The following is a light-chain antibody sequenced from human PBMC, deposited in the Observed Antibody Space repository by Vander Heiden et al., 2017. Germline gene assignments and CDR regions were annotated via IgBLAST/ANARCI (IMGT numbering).Light chain of an antibody. Sequence: DIVMTQSPATLSVSPGERATLSCRASQSVTTNLAWYQQKPGQAPRLLIYAASIRATGIPARFSGSGSGTECTLTITSLQSEDFGVYYCHQYDAWPPWTFGQGTKVEIK. J-gene: IGKJ1*01. V-gene: IGKV3D-15*01. CDR1: QSVTTN. CDR3: HQYDAWPPWT. CDR2: AAS.